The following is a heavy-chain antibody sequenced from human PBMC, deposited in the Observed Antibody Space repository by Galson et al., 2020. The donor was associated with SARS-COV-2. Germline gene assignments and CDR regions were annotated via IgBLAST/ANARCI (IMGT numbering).Heavy chain of an antibody. J-gene: IGHJ5*02. Sequence: SETLSLTCTVSGGSISSGGYYWSWIRQHPGKGLEWIGYIYYSGSTYYNPSLKSRVTISVDTSKNQFSLKLSSVTAADTAVYYCARIISVGIFGVVNWFDPWCQGTLFTVSS. CDR3: ARIISVGIFGVVNWFDP. D-gene: IGHD3-3*01. V-gene: IGHV4-31*03. CDR1: GGSISSGGYY. CDR2: IYYSGST.